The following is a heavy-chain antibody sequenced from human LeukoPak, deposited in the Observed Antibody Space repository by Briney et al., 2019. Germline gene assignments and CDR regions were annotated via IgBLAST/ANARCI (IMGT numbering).Heavy chain of an antibody. V-gene: IGHV1-2*02. CDR1: GYTFTGYY. Sequence: ASVKVSCTASGYTFTGYYMHWVRQAPGQGLEWMGWINPNSGGTNYAQKFQGRVTMTRDTSISTAYMELSRLRSDDTAVYYCARLDYYDSSGYSPGDWGQGTLVTVSS. CDR3: ARLDYYDSSGYSPGD. J-gene: IGHJ4*02. CDR2: INPNSGGT. D-gene: IGHD3-22*01.